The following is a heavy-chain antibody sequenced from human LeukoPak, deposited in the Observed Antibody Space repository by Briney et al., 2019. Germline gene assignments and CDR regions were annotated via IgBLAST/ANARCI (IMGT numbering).Heavy chain of an antibody. CDR1: GGSFSGYY. CDR2: INHSGST. J-gene: IGHJ6*04. V-gene: IGHV4-34*01. CDR3: ARLRITMVRGAKGYGMDV. D-gene: IGHD3-10*01. Sequence: SETLSLTCAVYGGSFSGYYWSWIRQPPGKGLEWIGEINHSGSTNYNPSLKSRVTISVDTSKNQFSLKLSSVTAADTAVYYCARLRITMVRGAKGYGMDVRGKGTTVTVSS.